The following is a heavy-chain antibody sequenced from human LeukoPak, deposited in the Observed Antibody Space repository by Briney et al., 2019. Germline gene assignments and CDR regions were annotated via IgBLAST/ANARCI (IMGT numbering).Heavy chain of an antibody. Sequence: GESLKISCKGSGYSFTSYWIGWVRQMPGKGLEWMGIIYPGDSNTRYSPSFQGQVTISADKSISTAYLQWSSLKASDTAMYYCAPPRGSYYIGLNYGGQGTLVTVSS. CDR3: APPRGSYYIGLNY. D-gene: IGHD3-10*01. V-gene: IGHV5-51*01. CDR2: IYPGDSNT. J-gene: IGHJ4*02. CDR1: GYSFTSYW.